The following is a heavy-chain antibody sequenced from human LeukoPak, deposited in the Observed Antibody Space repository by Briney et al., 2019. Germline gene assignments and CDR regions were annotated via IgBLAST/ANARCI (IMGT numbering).Heavy chain of an antibody. D-gene: IGHD5-18*01. V-gene: IGHV3-49*04. CDR3: AKGPIHLWLYYVMDV. Sequence: PGGSLRLSCTTSVFTFGDHAMCCVRQAPGKGLEWVGFIRSEAYGGTTEYAASVKSRFTISRDDSRGIAYLQMNSLKTEDTALYYCAKGPIHLWLYYVMDVWGQGTTVTVSS. J-gene: IGHJ6*02. CDR2: IRSEAYGGTT. CDR1: VFTFGDHA.